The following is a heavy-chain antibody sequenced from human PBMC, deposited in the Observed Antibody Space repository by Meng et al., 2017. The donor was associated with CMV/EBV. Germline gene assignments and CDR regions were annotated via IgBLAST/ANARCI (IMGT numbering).Heavy chain of an antibody. CDR2: IYPSGST. CDR3: ARGGLYYYDSSGHFDY. D-gene: IGHD3-22*01. Sequence: QVDVQQSGPGLVKPSEPLSLPCTVSGGSISSYYWSWIRQPAGKGLEGLGRIYPSGSTNYNPSLQSRVTMSVDTSKNQFSLKLSSVPAEDTAVYYCARGGLYYYDSSGHFDYWGQGTLVTVSS. J-gene: IGHJ4*02. V-gene: IGHV4-4*07. CDR1: GGSISSYY.